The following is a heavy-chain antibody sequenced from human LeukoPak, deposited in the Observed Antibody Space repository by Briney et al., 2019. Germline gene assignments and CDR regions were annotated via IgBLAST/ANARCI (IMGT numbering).Heavy chain of an antibody. CDR3: ATAVAGPYYYYYGMDV. CDR1: GFTFSSYA. V-gene: IGHV3-23*01. Sequence: PGGSLGLSCAASGFTFSSYAMSWVRQAPGRGLEWVSAISGSGGSTYYADSVKGRFTISRDNSKDTLYLQMNSLRAEDTAVYYCATAVAGPYYYYYGMDVWGQGTTVTVSS. J-gene: IGHJ6*02. D-gene: IGHD6-19*01. CDR2: ISGSGGST.